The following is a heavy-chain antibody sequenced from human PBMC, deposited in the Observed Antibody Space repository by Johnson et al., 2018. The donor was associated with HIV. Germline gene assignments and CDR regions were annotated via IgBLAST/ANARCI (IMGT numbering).Heavy chain of an antibody. J-gene: IGHJ3*02. CDR2: ISYDGSNK. CDR3: AREDPSERAGFDI. CDR1: GFTFSSYA. Sequence: QVQLVESGGGVVQPGRSLRLSCAASGFTFSSYAMHWVRQAPGKGLEWVAVISYDGSNKYYADSVKGRFTISRDNSKNTLYLQMNSLRAEDTAVYYGAREDPSERAGFDIWGQGTMVTVSS. V-gene: IGHV3-30-3*01.